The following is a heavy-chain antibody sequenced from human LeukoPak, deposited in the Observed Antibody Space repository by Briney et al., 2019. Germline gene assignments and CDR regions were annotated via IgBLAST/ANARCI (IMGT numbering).Heavy chain of an antibody. CDR3: SRESGPFCPFGH. CDR2: ISLAGRT. Sequence: SETLALTCGVSGGSITTTNYWSWVRQPPGGGLEWIGEISLAGRTRYNPSLQSRVHISIDESKNHLYLNLASVTAADTAVYYCSRESGPFCPFGHWGQGTLVAVTS. CDR1: GGSITTTNY. V-gene: IGHV4-4*02. D-gene: IGHD1-26*01. J-gene: IGHJ4*02.